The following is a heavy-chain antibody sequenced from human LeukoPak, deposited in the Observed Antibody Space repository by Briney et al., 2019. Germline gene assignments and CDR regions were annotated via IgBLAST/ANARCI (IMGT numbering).Heavy chain of an antibody. CDR1: GGTFSRYT. CDR3: ASYYDSSGYFDP. D-gene: IGHD3-22*01. J-gene: IGHJ5*02. CDR2: IIPIFGTA. V-gene: IGHV1-69*13. Sequence: GASVKVSCKASGGTFSRYTLSWVRQAPGQGLEWMGGIIPIFGTANYAQKFQGRVTITADESTSTAYMELSSLRSEDTAVYYCASYYDSSGYFDPWGQGTLVTVSS.